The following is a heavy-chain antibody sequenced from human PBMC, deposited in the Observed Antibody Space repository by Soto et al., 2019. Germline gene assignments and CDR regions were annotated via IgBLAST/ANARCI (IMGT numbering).Heavy chain of an antibody. D-gene: IGHD6-13*01. V-gene: IGHV3-64*01. J-gene: IGHJ5*02. CDR2: ISSNGGST. CDR3: ARDLYSSSWQREYNWFDP. Sequence: PGGSLRLSCAASGFTCSSYAMHWVRQATGKGLEYVSAISSNGGSTYYANSVKGRFTISRDNSKNTLYLQMGSLRAEDMAVYYCARDLYSSSWQREYNWFDPWGQGTLVTVSS. CDR1: GFTCSSYA.